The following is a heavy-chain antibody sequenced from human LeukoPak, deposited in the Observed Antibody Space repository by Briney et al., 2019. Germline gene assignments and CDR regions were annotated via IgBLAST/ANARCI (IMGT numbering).Heavy chain of an antibody. V-gene: IGHV3-33*01. J-gene: IGHJ5*02. CDR3: ARDVLVAASNWFDP. Sequence: GRSLRLSCAASGFTFSSYGMHWVRQAPGKGLEWVAVIWYDGSDKYYADSAKGRFTISRDNSKNTLYLQMNSLRTEDTAVYYCARDVLVAASNWFDPWGQGTLVTVSS. CDR2: IWYDGSDK. CDR1: GFTFSSYG. D-gene: IGHD2-15*01.